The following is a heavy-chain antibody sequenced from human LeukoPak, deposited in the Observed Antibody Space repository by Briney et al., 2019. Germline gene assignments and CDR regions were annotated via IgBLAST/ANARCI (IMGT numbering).Heavy chain of an antibody. Sequence: GRSLRLSCAASRFTFDEYAMHWARQAPGKGLEWVSGISWNSGSIGYADSVKGRFTISRDNAKNSLYLQMDSLRAEDTALYYCAKDIDYGSRSYPYLIPHYFDYCGQGTLVTVSS. J-gene: IGHJ4*02. D-gene: IGHD3-10*01. CDR3: AKDIDYGSRSYPYLIPHYFDY. CDR1: RFTFDEYA. V-gene: IGHV3-9*01. CDR2: ISWNSGSI.